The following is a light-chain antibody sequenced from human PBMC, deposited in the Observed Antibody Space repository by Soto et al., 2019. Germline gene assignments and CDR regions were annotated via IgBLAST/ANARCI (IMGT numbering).Light chain of an antibody. CDR3: TSYAGGNNV. CDR1: STDVGGYDY. CDR2: EVN. Sequence: QSVLTQPPSASGSPGQSVTISCTGTSTDVGGYDYVSWYQQHPGKVPKLKIYEVNKRPSGVPDRFSGSKSGNTASLTVSGLQPEDEADYYCTSYAGGNNVFGTGTKLTVL. V-gene: IGLV2-8*01. J-gene: IGLJ1*01.